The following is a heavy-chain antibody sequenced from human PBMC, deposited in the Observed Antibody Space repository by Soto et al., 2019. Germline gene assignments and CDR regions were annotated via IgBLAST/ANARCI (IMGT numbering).Heavy chain of an antibody. D-gene: IGHD6-19*01. Sequence: ASVKVSCKVSGYTLTELSMHWVRQAPGKGLEWKGGFDPEDGETIYAQKFQGRVTMTEDTSTDTAYMELSSLRSEDTAVYYCARVDSSGWYVRRDNWFDPWGQGTLVTVSS. CDR3: ARVDSSGWYVRRDNWFDP. J-gene: IGHJ5*02. CDR2: FDPEDGET. V-gene: IGHV1-24*01. CDR1: GYTLTELS.